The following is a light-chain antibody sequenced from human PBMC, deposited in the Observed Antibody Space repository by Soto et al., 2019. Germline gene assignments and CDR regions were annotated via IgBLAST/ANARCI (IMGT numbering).Light chain of an antibody. J-gene: IGKJ1*01. Sequence: DIQMTQSPSTLSASVGDRVIITCRASQSISSWLAWYQQKPGKAPNLLIYRASSLESGVPSRFSGSGSGTEFTLTIISLQPDDFATYYCQQYSGYPWTFGQGTKVEIK. CDR1: QSISSW. V-gene: IGKV1-5*03. CDR2: RAS. CDR3: QQYSGYPWT.